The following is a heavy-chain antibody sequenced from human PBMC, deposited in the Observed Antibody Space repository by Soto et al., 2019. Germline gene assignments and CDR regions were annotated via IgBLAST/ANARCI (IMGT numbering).Heavy chain of an antibody. J-gene: IGHJ6*02. CDR3: ARTDRDFYGLDV. Sequence: EVQLVESGGGLVQPGGSLRLSCEASGFTFRNYDMHWVRQGTGKGLEWVSGISAAGDPDYADSAEGRFTISRENAQNSFFLQMNSLRVGDTAVYNCARTDRDFYGLDVWGQGTTVIVSS. CDR1: GFTFRNYD. V-gene: IGHV3-13*05. CDR2: ISAAGDP.